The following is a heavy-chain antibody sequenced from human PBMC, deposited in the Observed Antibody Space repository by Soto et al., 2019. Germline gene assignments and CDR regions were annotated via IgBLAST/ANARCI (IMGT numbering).Heavy chain of an antibody. J-gene: IGHJ5*01. V-gene: IGHV3-21*01. D-gene: IGHD2-15*01. CDR2: ITNRGTHT. CDR3: ARAHEVAWFDS. Sequence: EVQLVESGGGLVKPGESLRLSCAASGFSFSSYTMNWVRQAPGKGLQWVSSITNRGTHTYSADSVMGRFTISRDNDKNSLYLQMNNLRAEDTAIYFCARAHEVAWFDSWGLGTLVTVTS. CDR1: GFSFSSYT.